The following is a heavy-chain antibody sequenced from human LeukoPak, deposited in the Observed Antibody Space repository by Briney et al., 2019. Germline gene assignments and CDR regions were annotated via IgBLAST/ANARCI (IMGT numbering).Heavy chain of an antibody. D-gene: IGHD4-17*01. J-gene: IGHJ4*03. V-gene: IGHV3-48*01. Sequence: GGSLTLSCAASRFLLNRYSMNCVRHATEEAGGWVSYISNSSSTIYYADSVKGRFTTSRDNAKNSLYVQMTSLRAEETAVYYCARDNGDSAFDYWGQGTLVTVSS. CDR2: ISNSSSTI. CDR1: RFLLNRYS. CDR3: ARDNGDSAFDY.